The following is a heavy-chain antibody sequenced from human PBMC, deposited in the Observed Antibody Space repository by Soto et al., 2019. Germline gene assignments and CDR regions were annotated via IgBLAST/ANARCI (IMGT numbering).Heavy chain of an antibody. D-gene: IGHD2-21*02. Sequence: SETLSLTCTVSGGSISSGGYYWSWIRQHPGKGLEWIGYIYYSGSTYYNPSLKSRVTISVDTSKNQFSLKLSSVTAADTAVYYCARAAKRAYCGGDCYLFDYWGQGTLVTVS. CDR1: GGSISSGGYY. V-gene: IGHV4-31*03. CDR2: IYYSGST. CDR3: ARAAKRAYCGGDCYLFDY. J-gene: IGHJ4*02.